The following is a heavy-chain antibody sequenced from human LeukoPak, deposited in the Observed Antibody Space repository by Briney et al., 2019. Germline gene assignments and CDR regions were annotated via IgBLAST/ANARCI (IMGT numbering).Heavy chain of an antibody. D-gene: IGHD2-2*01. CDR3: AREYYASHDY. Sequence: GGSLRLSCAASGFTFSSYWMHWVRQAPGKGLVWVSRINGDGSSTSYADSVKGRFTISRDNAKNTLYLQMNSLRAEDTAVYYCAREYYASHDYWGQGTLVTVSS. J-gene: IGHJ4*02. CDR1: GFTFSSYW. V-gene: IGHV3-74*01. CDR2: INGDGSST.